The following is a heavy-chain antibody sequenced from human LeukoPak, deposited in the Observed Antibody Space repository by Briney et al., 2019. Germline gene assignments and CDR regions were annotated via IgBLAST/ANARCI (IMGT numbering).Heavy chain of an antibody. J-gene: IGHJ4*02. Sequence: GSLRLSCTASGFAFSTYFMHWVRQAPGKGLEDVSSIDADGNYIYYANSGEGRFTISRDNSQNTLYLQKGSLRPEDMAIYYCARELPSSGYFDYWGQGTLVTVSS. CDR2: IDADGNYI. D-gene: IGHD3-22*01. CDR1: GFAFSTYF. V-gene: IGHV3-64*01. CDR3: ARELPSSGYFDY.